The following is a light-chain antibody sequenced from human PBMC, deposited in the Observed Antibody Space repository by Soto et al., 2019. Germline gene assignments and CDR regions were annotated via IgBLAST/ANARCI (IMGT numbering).Light chain of an antibody. Sequence: QSFLTQPASVTGSPGRSITISCTGTSSDVGGYNYVSWYQQHPGKAPKLMIFEVSNRPSGVSNRFSGSKSGNTASLTISGLQTEDEADYYCTSYTSSFTHLFGTGTKVTVL. J-gene: IGLJ1*01. CDR3: TSYTSSFTHL. CDR1: SSDVGGYNY. V-gene: IGLV2-14*01. CDR2: EVS.